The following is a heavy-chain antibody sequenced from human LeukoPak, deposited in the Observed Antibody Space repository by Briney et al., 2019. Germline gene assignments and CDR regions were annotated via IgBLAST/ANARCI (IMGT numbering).Heavy chain of an antibody. CDR1: GGSISSSSYY. D-gene: IGHD6-19*01. V-gene: IGHV4-39*07. Sequence: SETLSLTCTVSGGSISSSSYYWGWIRQPPGKGLEWIGSIYYSGSTYYNPSLKSRVTISVDTSKNQFSLKLSSVTAADTAVYYCARGSSGWYAAPIPDYDYWGQGTLVTVSS. CDR3: ARGSSGWYAAPIPDYDY. J-gene: IGHJ4*02. CDR2: IYYSGST.